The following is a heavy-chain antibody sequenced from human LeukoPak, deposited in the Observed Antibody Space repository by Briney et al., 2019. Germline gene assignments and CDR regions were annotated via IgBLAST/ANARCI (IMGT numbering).Heavy chain of an antibody. J-gene: IGHJ5*02. CDR2: IYYSGST. CDR3: ARGVSITGWFDP. V-gene: IGHV4-59*01. CDR1: GGSISSYY. Sequence: SETLSLTCTVSGGSISSYYWSWIRQPPGKGLEWIGYIYYSGSTNYNPSLKSRVTISVDTSKNQFSLKLSSVTAADTAVYYCARGVSITGWFDPWGQGTLVTVSS. D-gene: IGHD1-20*01.